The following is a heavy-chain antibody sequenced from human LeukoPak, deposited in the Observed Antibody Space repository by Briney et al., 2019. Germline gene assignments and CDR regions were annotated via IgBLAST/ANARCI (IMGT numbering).Heavy chain of an antibody. D-gene: IGHD1-26*01. CDR3: ARAPSVGATTPFDY. Sequence: PSETLSLTCTVSGGSISSGGYYWSWIRQPPGKGLEWIGYIYYSGSTYYNPSLKSRVTISVDTSKNQFSLKLSSVTAADTAVYYCARAPSVGATTPFDYWGQGTLVTVSS. J-gene: IGHJ4*02. CDR2: IYYSGST. V-gene: IGHV4-31*03. CDR1: GGSISSGGYY.